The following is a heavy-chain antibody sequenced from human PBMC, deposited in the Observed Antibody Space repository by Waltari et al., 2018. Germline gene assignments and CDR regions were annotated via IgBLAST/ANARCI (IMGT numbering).Heavy chain of an antibody. CDR2: INHSGTT. CDR3: ARSLDY. J-gene: IGHJ4*01. V-gene: IGHV4-34*01. Sequence: QVQLQQWGAGLLKPSETLSLTCEVYGESFSGYYWNWVRQPPGKGLEWIGKINHSGTTNTNPPLKGRVTISIDTSNNHFSLTRSSVTAADTAGYYWARSLDYWGKGTLATVSS. CDR1: GESFSGYY.